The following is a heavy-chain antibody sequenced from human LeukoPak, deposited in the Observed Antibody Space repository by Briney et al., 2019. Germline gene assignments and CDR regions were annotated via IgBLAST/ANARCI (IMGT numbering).Heavy chain of an antibody. CDR2: TSGSGGSE. Sequence: PGGSLRLSCAASGFTFNNHAMSWIRQTPGKGLEWVSGTSGSGGSEYYADSVRGRFTISRDTSKNVLFLQMNNLRAEDTALYYCAKALTDHQDLDAFDFWGQGTVVTVSS. D-gene: IGHD3-16*01. V-gene: IGHV3-23*01. CDR3: AKALTDHQDLDAFDF. CDR1: GFTFNNHA. J-gene: IGHJ3*01.